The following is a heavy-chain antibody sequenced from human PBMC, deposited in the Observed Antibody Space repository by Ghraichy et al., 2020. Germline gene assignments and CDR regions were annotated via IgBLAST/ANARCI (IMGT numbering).Heavy chain of an antibody. V-gene: IGHV3-33*01. CDR2: IWNDGDNK. CDR3: ARGGPTYYYDSSGYSVFDF. Sequence: GGSLRLSCAASGFTFNTYGMHWVRQAPGKGLEWVAVIWNDGDNKYYADSVKGRFTISRDNSKNTLYLQMNSLRGEDTAVYYCARGGPTYYYDSSGYSVFDFWGQGSLVTVSS. CDR1: GFTFNTYG. D-gene: IGHD3-22*01. J-gene: IGHJ4*02.